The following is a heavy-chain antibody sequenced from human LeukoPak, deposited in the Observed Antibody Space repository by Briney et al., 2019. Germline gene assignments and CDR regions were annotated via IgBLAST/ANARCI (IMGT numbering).Heavy chain of an antibody. D-gene: IGHD1-7*01. CDR2: IYYSGST. CDR1: GGSISSYY. CDR3: ARGHQYNWNYYFDY. Sequence: PSETLSLTCTVSGGSISSYYWSWLRQPPGKGLEWIGYIYYSGSTNYNPSLKRRVAISVDTSKNQFSLKLSSVTAADTAVYYCARGHQYNWNYYFDYWGQGTLVTVSS. J-gene: IGHJ4*02. V-gene: IGHV4-59*01.